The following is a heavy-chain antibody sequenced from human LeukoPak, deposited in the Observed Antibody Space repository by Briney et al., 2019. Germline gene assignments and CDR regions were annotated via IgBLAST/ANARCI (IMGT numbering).Heavy chain of an antibody. J-gene: IGHJ4*02. CDR3: ARSLRFLEWLYQFDY. Sequence: GGSLRLSCAASGFTFSSYSMNWVRQAPGKGLEWVSSISSSSSYIYYADSVKGRFTISRDNAKNSLYLQMNSLRAEDTAVYYCARSLRFLEWLYQFDYWGQGTLVTVSS. D-gene: IGHD3-3*01. CDR2: ISSSSSYI. CDR1: GFTFSSYS. V-gene: IGHV3-21*01.